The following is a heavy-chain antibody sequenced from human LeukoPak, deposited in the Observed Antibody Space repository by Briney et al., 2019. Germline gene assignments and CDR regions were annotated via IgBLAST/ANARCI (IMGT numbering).Heavy chain of an antibody. CDR3: AKGVFFVEQQLVVGIDY. CDR1: GFTFSSYA. D-gene: IGHD6-13*01. V-gene: IGHV3-23*01. CDR2: ISGSGGST. Sequence: GGSLRLSCAASGFTFSSYAMSWVRQAPGKGLEWVSAISGSGGSTYYADSVKGRFTISRDNSKNTLYLQMNSLRAEDTAVYYCAKGVFFVEQQLVVGIDYWGQGTLVTVSS. J-gene: IGHJ4*02.